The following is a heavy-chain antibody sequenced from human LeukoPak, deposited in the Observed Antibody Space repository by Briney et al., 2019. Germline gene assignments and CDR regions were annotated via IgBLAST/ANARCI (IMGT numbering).Heavy chain of an antibody. V-gene: IGHV3-21*01. CDR1: GFPFNSYW. CDR3: ARDVLVAAAGIG. Sequence: GGSLRLSCAASGFPFNSYWMTWVRQAPGKGLEWVSSISSSSSYIYYADSVKGRFTISRDNAKNSLYLQMNSLRAEDTAVYYCARDVLVAAAGIGWGQGTLVTVSS. D-gene: IGHD6-13*01. J-gene: IGHJ4*02. CDR2: ISSSSSYI.